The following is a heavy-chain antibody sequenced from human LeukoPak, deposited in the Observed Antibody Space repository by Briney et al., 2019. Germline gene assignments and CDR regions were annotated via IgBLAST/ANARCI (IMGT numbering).Heavy chain of an antibody. CDR1: GGSISSGGYY. Sequence: SETLSLTCTVSGGSISSGGYYWSWIRQHPGKGLEWIGYIYYSGSTYYNPSLKSRVTISVDTSKDQFSLKLSSVTAADTAVYYCARDYDSSGSPHFDYWGQGTLVTVSS. CDR2: IYYSGST. V-gene: IGHV4-31*03. J-gene: IGHJ4*02. D-gene: IGHD3-22*01. CDR3: ARDYDSSGSPHFDY.